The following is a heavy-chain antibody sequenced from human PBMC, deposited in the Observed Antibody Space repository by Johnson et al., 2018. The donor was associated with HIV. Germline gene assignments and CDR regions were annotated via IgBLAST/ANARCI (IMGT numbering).Heavy chain of an antibody. D-gene: IGHD3-3*01. V-gene: IGHV3-49*03. CDR2: IRSKAYGGTT. CDR1: GFTFGDYA. J-gene: IGHJ3*02. CDR3: NRPLWSAVGDGFDI. Sequence: VQLVESGGGLVQPGRSLRLSCTTSGFTFGDYAMSWFRQAPGKGLEWVGFIRSKAYGGTTEYAASVKGRFTISRDDSKTIAYLQMNSLRTEDTAVYYCNRPLWSAVGDGFDIWGQGTMVTVSS.